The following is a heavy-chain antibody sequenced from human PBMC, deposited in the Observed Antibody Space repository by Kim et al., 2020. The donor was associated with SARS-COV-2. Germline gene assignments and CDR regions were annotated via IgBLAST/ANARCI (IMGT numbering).Heavy chain of an antibody. V-gene: IGHV1-69*02. D-gene: IGHD3-22*01. Sequence: SVKVSCKASGGTFSSYTISWVRQAPGQGLEWMGRIIPILGIANYAQKFQGRVTITADKSTSTAYMELSSLRSEDTAVYYCARAFYDSSGYYQYYFDYWGQGTLVTVSS. CDR3: ARAFYDSSGYYQYYFDY. J-gene: IGHJ4*02. CDR2: IIPILGIA. CDR1: GGTFSSYT.